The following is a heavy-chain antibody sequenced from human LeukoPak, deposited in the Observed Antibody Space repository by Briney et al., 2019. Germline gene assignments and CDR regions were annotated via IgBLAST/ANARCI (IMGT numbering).Heavy chain of an antibody. CDR1: GGSISSYY. V-gene: IGHV4-59*01. CDR3: AKTYYDILTGYGGPYYMDV. Sequence: SETLSLTCTVSGGSISSYYWSWIRQPPGKGLEWIEYIYYSGSTNYNPSLKSRVTISVDTSKNQFSLKLSPVTAADTAVYYCAKTYYDILTGYGGPYYMDVWGKGTTVTVSS. J-gene: IGHJ6*03. CDR2: IYYSGST. D-gene: IGHD3-9*01.